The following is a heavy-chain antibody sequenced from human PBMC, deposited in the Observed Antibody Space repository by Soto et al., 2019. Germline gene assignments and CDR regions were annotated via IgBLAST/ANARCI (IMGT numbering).Heavy chain of an antibody. CDR1: GFIFSNYG. V-gene: IGHV3-33*06. CDR2: IWHDGSKK. Sequence: QVQLVESGGGVVQPGRSLRLSCAASGFIFSNYGIHWVRQAPGKGLEWVAIIWHDGSKKYYAESVKGRFTISRDNSINKVYLPMDSLRAEDTAMYYCVKDEVVTSMFVNYFFESWGQGTLVTVSS. CDR3: VKDEVVTSMFVNYFFES. J-gene: IGHJ4*02. D-gene: IGHD5-18*01.